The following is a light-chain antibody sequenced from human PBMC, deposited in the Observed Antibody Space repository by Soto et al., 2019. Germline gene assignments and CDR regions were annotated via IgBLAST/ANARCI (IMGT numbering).Light chain of an antibody. V-gene: IGKV1-39*01. CDR2: AAS. Sequence: DIQMTQSPSSLSASVGDRVTITCRASQSISSYLNWYQQKPGKAPKLLIYAASSLQSGVPSRFSGSGSGTDFTLTISSLQPEDVATYYCQKYNSALGYTFGQGTRLETK. CDR1: QSISSY. CDR3: QKYNSALGYT. J-gene: IGKJ5*01.